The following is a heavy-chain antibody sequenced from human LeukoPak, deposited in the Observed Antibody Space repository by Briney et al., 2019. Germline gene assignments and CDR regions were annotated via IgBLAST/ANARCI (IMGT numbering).Heavy chain of an antibody. CDR1: GFTFSNYW. V-gene: IGHV3-74*01. J-gene: IGHJ6*04. D-gene: IGHD3-10*02. CDR3: AELGITMIGGV. Sequence: GGSLRLSCAASGFTFSNYWMHWVRQAPGKGLVWVSRINTDGRSTSYVDSVKGRFTISRDNAKNSLYLQMNSLRAEDTAVYYCAELGITMIGGVWGKGTTVTISS. CDR2: INTDGRST.